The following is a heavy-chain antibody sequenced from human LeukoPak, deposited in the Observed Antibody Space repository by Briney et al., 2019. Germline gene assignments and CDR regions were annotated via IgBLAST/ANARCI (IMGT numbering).Heavy chain of an antibody. CDR1: GFTFSNYW. CDR3: ARDRQIAY. V-gene: IGHV3-7*01. CDR2: IKQDGSEK. Sequence: QSGGSLRLSCAASGFTFSNYWLTWVRQAPGQGLEWVANIKQDGSEKHYVDSVKGRFTISRDNAKNSLYLQMNSLRTEDTAVYYCARDRQIAYWGQGTLVTVSS. J-gene: IGHJ4*02.